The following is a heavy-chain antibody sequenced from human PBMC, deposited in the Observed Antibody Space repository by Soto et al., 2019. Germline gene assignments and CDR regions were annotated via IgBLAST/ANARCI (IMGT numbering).Heavy chain of an antibody. CDR3: ASLYGSSSDY. CDR1: GGSISSSSYY. V-gene: IGHV4-39*01. Sequence: QLQLQESGPGLVKPSETLSLTCTVSGGSISSSSYYWGWIRQPPGKGLEWIGSIYYSGSTYYNPSLKSRVXIXVDTSKNQFSLKLSSVTAADTAVYYCASLYGSSSDYWGQGTLVTVSS. J-gene: IGHJ4*02. CDR2: IYYSGST. D-gene: IGHD6-6*01.